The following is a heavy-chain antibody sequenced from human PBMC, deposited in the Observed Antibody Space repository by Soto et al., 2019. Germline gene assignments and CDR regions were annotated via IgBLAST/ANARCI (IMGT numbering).Heavy chain of an antibody. CDR1: GFTFSSYA. J-gene: IGHJ6*02. CDR3: ARDSSSSYGQNYHYYGMDV. CDR2: ISGSGGST. Sequence: PGGSLRLSCAASGFTFSSYAMSWVRQAPGKGLEWVSAISGSGGSTYYADSVKGRFTISRDNSKNTLYLQMNSLRAEDTAVYYCARDSSSSYGQNYHYYGMDVWGQGTTVTVSS. V-gene: IGHV3-23*01. D-gene: IGHD6-13*01.